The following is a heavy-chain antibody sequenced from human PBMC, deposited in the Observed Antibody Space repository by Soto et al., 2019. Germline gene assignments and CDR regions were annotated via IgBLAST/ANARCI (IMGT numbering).Heavy chain of an antibody. CDR2: IIPILGIA. CDR3: ARDCSSTSCSASP. Sequence: QVQLVQSGAEVKKPGSSVKVSCKASGGTFSSYTISWVRQAPGQGLEWMGRIIPILGIANYAQKFQGRVTSTADKSTSTVYMELSSLRSEDTAVSYCARDCSSTSCSASPWGQGTLVTVSS. D-gene: IGHD2-2*01. J-gene: IGHJ5*02. V-gene: IGHV1-69*08. CDR1: GGTFSSYT.